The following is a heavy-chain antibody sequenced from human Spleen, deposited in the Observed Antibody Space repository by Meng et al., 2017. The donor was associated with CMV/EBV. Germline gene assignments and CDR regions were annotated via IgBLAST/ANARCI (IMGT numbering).Heavy chain of an antibody. CDR2: IYWDDDK. CDR1: GFLVSTRGMG. V-gene: IGHV2-5*02. D-gene: IGHD2-15*01. CDR3: AHRDYCSGGTCTFDY. J-gene: IGHJ4*02. Sequence: GFLVSTRGMGVGWLRQPPGKALEWLALIYWDDDKRYSPSLKSRLTITKDTSKNQVVLTMTNMDPVDTATYYCAHRDYCSGGTCTFDYWGQGTLVTVSS.